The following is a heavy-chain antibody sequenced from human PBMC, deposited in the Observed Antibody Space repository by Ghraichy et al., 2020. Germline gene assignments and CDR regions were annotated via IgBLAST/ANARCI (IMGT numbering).Heavy chain of an antibody. Sequence: LSLTCAASGFTFRTYAMSWVRQAPGKGLEWVSAITDNGGTTYDAESVKGRFTISRDNAKNTLFLQMNSLRGEDTAVYYCAKFARDWPNEYLQHWGQGALVTVSS. CDR3: AKFARDWPNEYLQH. D-gene: IGHD3/OR15-3a*01. V-gene: IGHV3-23*01. CDR1: GFTFRTYA. CDR2: ITDNGGTT. J-gene: IGHJ1*01.